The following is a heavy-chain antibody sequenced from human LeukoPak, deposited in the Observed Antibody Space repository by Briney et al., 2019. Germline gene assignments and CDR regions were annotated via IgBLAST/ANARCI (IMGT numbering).Heavy chain of an antibody. CDR3: AKDVGQWLPLDAFDI. J-gene: IGHJ3*02. CDR2: IRSKANSYAT. CDR1: GFTFSGSA. V-gene: IGHV3-73*01. D-gene: IGHD6-19*01. Sequence: PGGSLKLSCAASGFTFSGSAMHWVRQASGKGLEWVGRIRSKANSYATAYAASVKGRFTISRDNSKNTLYLQMNSLRAEDTAVYYCAKDVGQWLPLDAFDIWGQGTMVTVSS.